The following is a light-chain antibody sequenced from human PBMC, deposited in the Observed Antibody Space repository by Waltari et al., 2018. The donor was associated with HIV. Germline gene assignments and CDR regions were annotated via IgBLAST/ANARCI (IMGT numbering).Light chain of an antibody. V-gene: IGLV2-8*01. Sequence: QSALTQPPSASGSPGQSVPISCAGTSSDIGLYTFVSWYQHHPGKAPKLMISDVSRRPSGVPDRFSGSKSGNTASLTVSGLQADDEATYYCFSYAGNNFLLFGGGTKLTVL. CDR2: DVS. J-gene: IGLJ2*01. CDR3: FSYAGNNFLL. CDR1: SSDIGLYTF.